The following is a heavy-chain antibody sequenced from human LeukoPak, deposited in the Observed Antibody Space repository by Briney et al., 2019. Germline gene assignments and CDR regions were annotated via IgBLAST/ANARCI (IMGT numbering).Heavy chain of an antibody. Sequence: ASVKVSCKTSGYTFTGYHINWVRQAPGQGLEWVGWIRPNDGATKYAQNLQGRVTMSRDTSISTTYMGLSSLTSDDTAIYYCARDDEHPYDTKVLDAYDVWGQGTMVTVSS. CDR3: ARDDEHPYDTKVLDAYDV. CDR1: GYTFTGYH. V-gene: IGHV1-2*02. J-gene: IGHJ3*01. D-gene: IGHD3-22*01. CDR2: IRPNDGAT.